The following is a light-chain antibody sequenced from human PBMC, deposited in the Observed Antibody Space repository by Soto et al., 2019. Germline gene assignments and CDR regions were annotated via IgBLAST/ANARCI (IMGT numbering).Light chain of an antibody. CDR3: HSYNSRLNCYV. CDR2: GNN. Sequence: SVLTQPPSVSGAPGQRVTISCTGSNSNIGAGFAVHWYQQLPGTAPKLLIHGNNNRPSGVPDRFSGSKSDTSASMAITGLQADEDADYYCHSYNSRLNCYVFGNVTKLTVL. J-gene: IGLJ1*01. CDR1: NSNIGAGFA. V-gene: IGLV1-40*01.